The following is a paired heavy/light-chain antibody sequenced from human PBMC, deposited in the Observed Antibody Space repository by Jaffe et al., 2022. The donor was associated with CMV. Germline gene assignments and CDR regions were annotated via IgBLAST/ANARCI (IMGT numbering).Light chain of an antibody. Sequence: DIQMTQSPSSLSASVGDRVTITCRASQSISSYLNWYQQKPGKAPKLLIYAASSLQSGVPSRFSGSGSGTDFTLTISSLQPEDFATYYCQQSYSTPRITFGPGTKVDIK. CDR2: AAS. CDR1: QSISSY. J-gene: IGKJ3*01. CDR3: QQSYSTPRIT. V-gene: IGKV1-39*01.
Heavy chain of an antibody. CDR3: ASLVVVAATPDRRTHWFDP. V-gene: IGHV3-48*03. CDR2: ISSSGSTI. J-gene: IGHJ5*02. CDR1: GFTFSSYE. Sequence: EVQLVESGGGLVQPGGSLRLSCAASGFTFSSYEMNWVRQAPGKGLEWVSYISSSGSTIYYADSVKGRFTISRDNAKNSLYLQMNSLRAEDTAVYYCASLVVVAATPDRRTHWFDPWGQGTLVTVSS. D-gene: IGHD2-15*01.